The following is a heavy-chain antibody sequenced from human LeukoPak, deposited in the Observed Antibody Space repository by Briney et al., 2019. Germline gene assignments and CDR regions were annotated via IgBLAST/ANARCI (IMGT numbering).Heavy chain of an antibody. J-gene: IGHJ4*02. CDR1: GGSISSYY. CDR3: ARDLYYYGSGRSPLDY. Sequence: PSETLSLTCTVSGGSISSYYGSWIRQPPGKGLEWIGYIYYSGSTNYNPSLKSRVTISVDTSKNQFSLKLSSVTAADTAVYYCARDLYYYGSGRSPLDYWGQGTLVTVSS. D-gene: IGHD3-10*01. V-gene: IGHV4-59*12. CDR2: IYYSGST.